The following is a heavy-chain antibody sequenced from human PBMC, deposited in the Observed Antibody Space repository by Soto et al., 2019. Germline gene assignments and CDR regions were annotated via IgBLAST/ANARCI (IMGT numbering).Heavy chain of an antibody. Sequence: SETLSLTCTVSGGSLNSDSYYWGWIRQPPGKGLEWIGYMYSSGSTYSSPSLKSPVAMSVDTSKNQFSLKLTSVAAADTAVYYCASNLRPTNWGGSDFDYWGQGPLVTVSS. D-gene: IGHD7-27*01. CDR2: MYSSGST. V-gene: IGHV4-39*01. CDR1: GGSLNSDSYY. CDR3: ASNLRPTNWGGSDFDY. J-gene: IGHJ4*02.